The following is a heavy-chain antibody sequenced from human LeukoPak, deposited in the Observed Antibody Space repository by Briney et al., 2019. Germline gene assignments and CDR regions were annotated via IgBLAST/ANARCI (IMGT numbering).Heavy chain of an antibody. Sequence: NTSETLSLTCTVSGGSISSYYWSWIRQPPGKGLEWIGYIYYSGSTNYNPSLKSRVTISVDTSKNQFSLKLSSATAADTAVYYCARHFAFSYYYMDVWGKGTTVTVSS. CDR1: GGSISSYY. J-gene: IGHJ6*03. CDR3: ARHFAFSYYYMDV. V-gene: IGHV4-59*08. CDR2: IYYSGST.